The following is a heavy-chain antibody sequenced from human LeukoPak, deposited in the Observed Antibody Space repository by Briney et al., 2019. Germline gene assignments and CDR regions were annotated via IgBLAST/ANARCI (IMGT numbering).Heavy chain of an antibody. CDR2: INPSGGST. D-gene: IGHD3-22*01. Sequence: ASVKVSCKASGYTFTNYYVHWVRQAPGQGLEWLGMINPSGGSTVYAQMLQGRLTMTTDMSSRTVYMELNSLTSEDTAVYYCARGRTTQSYASSGFYPRDHWGQGTLVTVSS. V-gene: IGHV1-46*01. CDR1: GYTFTNYY. CDR3: ARGRTTQSYASSGFYPRDH. J-gene: IGHJ4*02.